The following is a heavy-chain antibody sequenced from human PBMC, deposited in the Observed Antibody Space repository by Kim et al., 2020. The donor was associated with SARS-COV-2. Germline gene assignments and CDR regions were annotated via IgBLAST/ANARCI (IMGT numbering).Heavy chain of an antibody. Sequence: GGSLRLSCAASGFTFSSYWMSWVRQAPGKGLEWVANIKQNGSENYNVDAVKGRFTISRDNAKSSLYLQMKILRAEDTAVYYCARDPPFSLYSSGWYDYY. J-gene: IGHJ6*01. CDR3: ARDPPFSLYSSGWYDYY. CDR2: IKQNGSEN. CDR1: GFTFSSYW. D-gene: IGHD6-19*01. V-gene: IGHV3-7*01.